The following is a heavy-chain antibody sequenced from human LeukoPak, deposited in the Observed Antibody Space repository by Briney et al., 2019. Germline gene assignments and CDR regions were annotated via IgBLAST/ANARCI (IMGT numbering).Heavy chain of an antibody. CDR3: ATTGSGSYYDY. J-gene: IGHJ4*02. D-gene: IGHD1-26*01. CDR2: INDDETST. V-gene: IGHV3-74*01. CDR1: GFSFSSSW. Sequence: GGSLRLSCAASGFSFSSSWMHWVRHVPGKGLEWVSRINDDETSTTYAESVKGRFTISRDNAKNTLFLQMNSLRAEDTAVYYCATTGSGSYYDYWGQGTLVTVSS.